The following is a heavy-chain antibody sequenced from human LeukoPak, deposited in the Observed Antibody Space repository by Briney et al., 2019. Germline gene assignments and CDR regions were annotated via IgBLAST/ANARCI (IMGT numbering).Heavy chain of an antibody. CDR1: GFTFSSYS. J-gene: IGHJ4*02. Sequence: PGGSLRLSCAASGFTFSSYSMSWVRQAPGKGLEWVSYISSSSSNIYYSDSVKGRFTISRDNAKNSLYLQMNSLRAEDTAVYYCARSSYRGPSYFDYWGQGTLVTVSS. V-gene: IGHV3-48*04. CDR2: ISSSSSNI. CDR3: ARSSYRGPSYFDY. D-gene: IGHD2-2*02.